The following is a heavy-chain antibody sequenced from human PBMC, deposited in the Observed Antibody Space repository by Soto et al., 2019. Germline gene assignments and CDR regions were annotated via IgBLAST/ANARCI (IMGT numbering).Heavy chain of an antibody. V-gene: IGHV1-2*02. CDR1: GYTFTGHY. Sequence: ASVKVSCKASGYTFTGHYVHWVRQAPEQGPEWMGEIGPESGATRYAQRFQGRVTMTRDMSITTVYMELNNLSPDDTAVYYCGRGRSGQIVVFYWGQGTPVTVS. CDR2: IGPESGAT. J-gene: IGHJ4*02. CDR3: GRGRSGQIVVFY. D-gene: IGHD1-26*01.